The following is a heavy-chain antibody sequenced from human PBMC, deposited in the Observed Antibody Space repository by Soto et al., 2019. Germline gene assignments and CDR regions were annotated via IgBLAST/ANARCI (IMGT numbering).Heavy chain of an antibody. CDR3: AREKRAARHRWFAP. J-gene: IGHJ5*02. CDR1: GFTFSSYA. D-gene: IGHD6-6*01. V-gene: IGHV3-30-3*01. CDR2: ISYDGSNK. Sequence: PGGYLRLSCAASGFTFSSYAMHWVRQAPGKGLEWVAIISYDGSNKYYADSVKGRFTISRDNSKNTLYLQMNSLRAEDTAVYYCAREKRAARHRWFAPCGQGTLVTVSS.